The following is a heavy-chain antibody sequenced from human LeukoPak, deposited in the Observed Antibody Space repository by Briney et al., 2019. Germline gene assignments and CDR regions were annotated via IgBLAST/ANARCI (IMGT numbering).Heavy chain of an antibody. D-gene: IGHD2-15*01. J-gene: IGHJ4*02. Sequence: KPSETLALTFTVLGSSIRSSYWTRIRQPPGKGLEWIGYIYYSGSTNYNPSLRSRVTISVDTSKNQFSLKLSSVTAADTAVYYWPCSYSCANGGQGTLVTVSS. CDR1: GSSIRSSY. CDR3: PCSYSCAN. V-gene: IGHV4-59*01. CDR2: IYYSGST.